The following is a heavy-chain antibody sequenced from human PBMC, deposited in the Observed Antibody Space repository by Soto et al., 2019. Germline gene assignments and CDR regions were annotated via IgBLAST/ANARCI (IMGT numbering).Heavy chain of an antibody. V-gene: IGHV3-33*01. D-gene: IGHD1-26*01. CDR1: GFSFSAYG. Sequence: QVQLVESGGGVVQPGRSLRLSCAAFGFSFSAYGMHWVRQAPGKGLEWVAVIWYDGTNKFYSDSVKGRFTISRDDSKSTLYLQMNSLRGEDTAVYSCASAGMAGTTQLGWFDPWGQGTLVTVSS. CDR2: IWYDGTNK. J-gene: IGHJ5*02. CDR3: ASAGMAGTTQLGWFDP.